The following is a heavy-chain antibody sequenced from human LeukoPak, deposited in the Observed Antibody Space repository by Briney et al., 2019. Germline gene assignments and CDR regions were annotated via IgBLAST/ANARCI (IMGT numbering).Heavy chain of an antibody. Sequence: GEALKISCKGSGYSCTSYWIGWARQMPGKGLEWMGIIYPGDSDTRYSPSFQGQVTISADKSISTAYLQWSSLKASDTAMYYCARSLGYCSSTSCPFQHWGQGTLVTVSS. J-gene: IGHJ1*01. CDR2: IYPGDSDT. CDR3: ARSLGYCSSTSCPFQH. D-gene: IGHD2-2*01. V-gene: IGHV5-51*01. CDR1: GYSCTSYW.